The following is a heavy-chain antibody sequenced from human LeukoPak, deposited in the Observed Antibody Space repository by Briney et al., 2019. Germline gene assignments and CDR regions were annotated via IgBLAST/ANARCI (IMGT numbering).Heavy chain of an antibody. D-gene: IGHD4-23*01. CDR2: IISSGSYM. CDR1: GLTFSIYS. Sequence: GGSLTPSCAASGLTFSIYSVIWVRQAPWKGLEWAASIISSGSYMYYAASEKGRFTISRANAKHSLYLQMNRLRAEDTAVYYCARDLHDYGGNPYLRQPLYYFDYWGQGTLVTVSS. V-gene: IGHV3-21*01. CDR3: ARDLHDYGGNPYLRQPLYYFDY. J-gene: IGHJ4*02.